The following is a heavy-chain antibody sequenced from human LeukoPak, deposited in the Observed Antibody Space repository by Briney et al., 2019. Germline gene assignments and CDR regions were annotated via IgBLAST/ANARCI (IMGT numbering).Heavy chain of an antibody. CDR3: ARHAPHSSGWYVVFDY. CDR1: GGSISSTSYY. Sequence: SDTLSLTCTVSGGSISSTSYYWGWIRPSPGKGLEWIGNIYYSGSTYYNPSLKSRFTISVDTPKHQFSLKLSSVSAADTAVYYCARHAPHSSGWYVVFDYWGQGTQVTVAS. D-gene: IGHD6-19*01. CDR2: IYYSGST. J-gene: IGHJ4*01. V-gene: IGHV4-39*01.